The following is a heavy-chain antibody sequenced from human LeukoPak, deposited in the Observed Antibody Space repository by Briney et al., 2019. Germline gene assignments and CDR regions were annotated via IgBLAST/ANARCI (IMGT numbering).Heavy chain of an antibody. CDR1: GYXFTAYW. V-gene: IGHV5-51*01. CDR3: GRHQHSGSYGAFDI. J-gene: IGHJ3*02. Sequence: GESLKISCHGSGYXFTAYWIGWVRQMPGKGLEWVGIIHPGDSDTRYSPSFQGQVTISADKPITTAYLQWSSLKASDTAMYYCGRHQHSGSYGAFDIWGQGTMVTVSS. D-gene: IGHD1-26*01. CDR2: IHPGDSDT.